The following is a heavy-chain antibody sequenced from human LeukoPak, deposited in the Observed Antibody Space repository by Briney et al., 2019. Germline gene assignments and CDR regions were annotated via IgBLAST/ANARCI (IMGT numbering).Heavy chain of an antibody. CDR3: ARVFTYDYVWGSYRPTEFDY. CDR1: GFTFSSYS. D-gene: IGHD3-16*02. Sequence: GGSLRLSCAASGFTFSSYSMNWVRQAPGKGLEWVSSISSSSSYIYYADSVKGRFTISGDNAKNSLYLQMNSLRAEDTAVYYCARVFTYDYVWGSYRPTEFDYWGQGTLVTVSS. CDR2: ISSSSSYI. V-gene: IGHV3-21*01. J-gene: IGHJ4*02.